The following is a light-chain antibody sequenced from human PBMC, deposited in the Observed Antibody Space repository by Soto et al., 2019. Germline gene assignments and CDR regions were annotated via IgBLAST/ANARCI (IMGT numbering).Light chain of an antibody. CDR2: GNS. CDR1: SSNIGAGYD. J-gene: IGLJ2*01. V-gene: IGLV1-40*01. CDR3: PSYDSSLSVHVV. Sequence: QSVLTQPPSVSGAPGQRVTISCTGSSSNIGAGYDVHWYQQLPGTAPKLLIYGNSNRPSGVPDRFSGSKSGTSASLAITGLQAEVEADYYCPSYDSSLSVHVVFGGGTKLTVL.